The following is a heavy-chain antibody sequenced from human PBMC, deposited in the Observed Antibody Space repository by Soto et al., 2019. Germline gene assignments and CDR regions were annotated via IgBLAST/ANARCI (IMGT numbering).Heavy chain of an antibody. D-gene: IGHD3-22*01. Sequence: EVQLLESGGGLVQPGGSLRLSCAASGFTFSSYAMSWVRQAPGKGLEWVSAISGSGGSTYYADSVKGRFTISRDNSKNRLYLQMNSQRDGETAVYYFAKDAPPRVCDSSGYYYSQGSLDIWGQGSILGVSS. J-gene: IGHJ3*02. CDR3: AKDAPPRVCDSSGYYYSQGSLDI. V-gene: IGHV3-23*01. CDR1: GFTFSSYA. CDR2: ISGSGGST.